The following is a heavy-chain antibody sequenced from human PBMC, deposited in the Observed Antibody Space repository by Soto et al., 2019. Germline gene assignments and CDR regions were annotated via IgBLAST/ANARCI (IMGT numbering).Heavy chain of an antibody. Sequence: PGGSLRLSCAASGFTFSSYAMHWVRQAPGKGLEWVAVISYDGSNKYYAESVKGRFTISRDNSKNTLYLQMNSLRAEDKAVYYCARDSGGYSSGWYVSYYYYYYYGMDVWGQGTTVTVS. D-gene: IGHD6-19*01. CDR2: ISYDGSNK. J-gene: IGHJ6*02. CDR3: ARDSGGYSSGWYVSYYYYYYYGMDV. V-gene: IGHV3-30-3*01. CDR1: GFTFSSYA.